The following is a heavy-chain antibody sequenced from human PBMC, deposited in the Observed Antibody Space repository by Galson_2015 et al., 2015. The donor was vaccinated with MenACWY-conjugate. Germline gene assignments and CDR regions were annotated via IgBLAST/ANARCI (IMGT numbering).Heavy chain of an antibody. CDR2: TYYRSKWYS. V-gene: IGHV6-1*01. Sequence: CAISGDSVSSNSAAWNWIRQSPSRGLEWLGRTYYRSKWYSDYAVSVKSRIAINVDTSKSQFSLHLNSVTPEDTAVYYCARESGRVLQYWGQGTLVAVSS. J-gene: IGHJ4*02. CDR1: GDSVSSNSAA. CDR3: ARESGRVLQY. D-gene: IGHD2/OR15-2a*01.